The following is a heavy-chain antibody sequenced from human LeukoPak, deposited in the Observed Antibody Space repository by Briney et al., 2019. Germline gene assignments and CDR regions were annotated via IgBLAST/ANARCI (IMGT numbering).Heavy chain of an antibody. D-gene: IGHD3-22*01. Sequence: PGGSLRLSCAASGFTLNTYWMNWVRQAPGKGLEWVANIQQDGSEKYYVDSVKGRFTISRDNAKNSLYLQMNNLRAGDTAVYYCARGGGAYYDNSGYYRGGSEFDYWGQGTLVTVSS. CDR3: ARGGGAYYDNSGYYRGGSEFDY. V-gene: IGHV3-7*03. J-gene: IGHJ4*02. CDR2: IQQDGSEK. CDR1: GFTLNTYW.